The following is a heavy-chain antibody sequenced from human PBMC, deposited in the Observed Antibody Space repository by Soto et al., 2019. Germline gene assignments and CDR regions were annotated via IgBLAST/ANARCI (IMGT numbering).Heavy chain of an antibody. D-gene: IGHD2-2*02. V-gene: IGHV1-2*02. CDR3: ARGDIVVVPAAISYYYYGMDV. CDR2: INPNSGGT. CDR1: GYTFTGYY. Sequence: VASVKVSCKASGYTFTGYYMHWVRQAPGQGLEWMGWINPNSGGTNYAQKFQGRVTMTRDTSISTAYMELSRLRSDDTAVYYCARGDIVVVPAAISYYYYGMDVWGQGTTVTVSS. J-gene: IGHJ6*02.